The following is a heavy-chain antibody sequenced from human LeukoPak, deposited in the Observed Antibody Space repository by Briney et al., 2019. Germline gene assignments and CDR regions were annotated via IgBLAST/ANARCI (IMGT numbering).Heavy chain of an antibody. CDR1: GFTFSSYW. Sequence: PGGSLRLSCAASGFTFSSYWMSWVRQAPGKGLEWVANIKQDGSEKYYVDSVKGRFTISRDNAKNSLYLQMNSLRAEDTAVYYCAIQFGHYYDSSDPQDYWGQGTLVTVSS. V-gene: IGHV3-7*01. CDR3: AIQFGHYYDSSDPQDY. J-gene: IGHJ4*02. CDR2: IKQDGSEK. D-gene: IGHD3-22*01.